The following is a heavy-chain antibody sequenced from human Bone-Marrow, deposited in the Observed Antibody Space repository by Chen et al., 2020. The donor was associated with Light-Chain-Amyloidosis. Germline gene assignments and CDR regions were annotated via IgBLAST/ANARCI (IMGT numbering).Heavy chain of an antibody. CDR1: GFTFSSYS. CDR2: ISSSSSYI. D-gene: IGHD3-3*01. V-gene: IGHV3-21*01. J-gene: IGHJ6*03. Sequence: EVQLVESGGGLVKPGGSLGLSCAASGFTFSSYSMNWVRQAPGKGLEWVSSISSSSSYIYYADSVKGRFTISRDNAKNSLYLQMNSLRAEDTAVYYCASYDPRTYYYYYMDVWGKGTTVTVSS. CDR3: ASYDPRTYYYYYMDV.